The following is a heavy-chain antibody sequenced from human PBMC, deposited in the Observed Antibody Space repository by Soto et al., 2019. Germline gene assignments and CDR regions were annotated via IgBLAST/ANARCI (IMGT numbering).Heavy chain of an antibody. CDR1: GYTFTSYA. CDR2: INAGNGNT. CDR3: ARSVPGYDYIWGSYRQKENPFDY. V-gene: IGHV1-3*01. Sequence: ASVKVSCKASGYTFTSYAMHWVRQAPGQRLEWMGWINAGNGNTKYSQKFQGRVTITRDTSASTAYMELSSLRSEDTAVYYCARSVPGYDYIWGSYRQKENPFDYWGQGTLVTVS. D-gene: IGHD3-16*02. J-gene: IGHJ4*02.